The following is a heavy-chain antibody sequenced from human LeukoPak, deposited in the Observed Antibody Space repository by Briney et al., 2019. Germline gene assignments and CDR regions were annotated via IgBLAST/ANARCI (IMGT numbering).Heavy chain of an antibody. Sequence: QPGRSRRLSCVVSGFTFSDYYMDWVRQTPGKGLEWIGRTKAKVDNYVTEYAASVKGRFTISRDESKSPMYLQMNSLKTEDTAVYYCTRDNFGSYDFRGQGTRVTVS. CDR1: GFTFSDYY. D-gene: IGHD3-16*01. V-gene: IGHV3-72*01. CDR3: TRDNFGSYDF. J-gene: IGHJ4*02. CDR2: TKAKVDNYVT.